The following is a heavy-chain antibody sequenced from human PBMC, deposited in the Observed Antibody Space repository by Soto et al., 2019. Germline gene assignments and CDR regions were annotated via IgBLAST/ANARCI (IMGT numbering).Heavy chain of an antibody. V-gene: IGHV1-69*01. CDR3: XXXXXXYDSNGYYY. D-gene: IGHD3-22*01. CDR2: IIPVFGKP. J-gene: IGHJ6*01. Sequence: QVQLVQSGAEVKKPGSSVKVSCKASGGTFSRSAINWVRQAPGQGLEWMGGIIPVFGKPNYAQKFQGRVTITADESTSTAYMELRRLTSEDTXVXXXXXXXXXYDSNGYYY. CDR1: GGTFSRSA.